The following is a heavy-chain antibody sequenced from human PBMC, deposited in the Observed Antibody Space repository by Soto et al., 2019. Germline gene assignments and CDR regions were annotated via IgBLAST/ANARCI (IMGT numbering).Heavy chain of an antibody. CDR2: IIPIFGTA. J-gene: IGHJ3*02. CDR3: ARDSRYYYDSSGYGPYAFDI. CDR1: GGTFSSYA. Sequence: SAKVSCKASGGTFSSYAISWVRQAPGQGLEWMGGIIPIFGTANYAQKFQGRVTITADESTSTAYMELSSLRSEDTAVYYCARDSRYYYDSSGYGPYAFDIWGQGTMVTVSS. V-gene: IGHV1-69*13. D-gene: IGHD3-22*01.